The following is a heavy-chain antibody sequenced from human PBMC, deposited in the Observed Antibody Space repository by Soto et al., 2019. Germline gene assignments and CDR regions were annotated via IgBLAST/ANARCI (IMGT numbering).Heavy chain of an antibody. CDR3: ARVKSINFDWYHHFDY. CDR1: GFTFSSYA. J-gene: IGHJ4*02. V-gene: IGHV3-30-3*01. D-gene: IGHD3-9*01. Sequence: SLRLSCAASGFTFSSYAMHWVRQAPGKGLEWVAVISYDGSNKYYADPVKGRFTISRDNSKNTLYLQMNSLRAEDTAVYYCARVKSINFDWYHHFDYWGQGTLVTVAS. CDR2: ISYDGSNK.